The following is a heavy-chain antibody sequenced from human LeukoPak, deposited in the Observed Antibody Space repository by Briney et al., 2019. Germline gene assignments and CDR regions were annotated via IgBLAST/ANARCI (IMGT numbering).Heavy chain of an antibody. CDR1: GYTFTNSY. Sequence: GASVQVSRQASGYTFTNSYIHWVRQAPGQVLEWMGLINPDGGNTNYSQNFQGRVTLTRDTSTSTVYMELSSLRSEDTAIYYCARIRDGYNDAYDVWGQGTVVTVPS. CDR2: INPDGGNT. D-gene: IGHD5-24*01. J-gene: IGHJ3*01. V-gene: IGHV1-46*01. CDR3: ARIRDGYNDAYDV.